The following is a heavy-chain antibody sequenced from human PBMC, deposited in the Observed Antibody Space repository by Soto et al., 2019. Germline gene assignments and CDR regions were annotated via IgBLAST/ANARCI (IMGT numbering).Heavy chain of an antibody. CDR1: GGSISSGGYS. J-gene: IGHJ4*02. D-gene: IGHD3-22*01. V-gene: IGHV4-30-2*05. CDR3: VRGSYYYDSSDYYHY. Sequence: PSETLSLTCTVSGGSISSGGYSWSWIRQPPGKGLEWIGYIYHSGSTYYNPSLKSRVTISVDTSKNQFSLKLSSVTAADTAVYYCVRGSYYYDSSDYYHYWGQGTLVTVSS. CDR2: IYHSGST.